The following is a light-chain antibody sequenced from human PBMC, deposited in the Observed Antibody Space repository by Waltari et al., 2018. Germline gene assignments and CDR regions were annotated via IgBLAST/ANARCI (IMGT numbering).Light chain of an antibody. Sequence: DIHMTQSPPSLPASIGDRVTITCRASKNIGSYLNWYQQKSGEVPRLLIYAASTLQSGVPPRFSGSRSGTDFTFTISSLQPEDCAVYYCQHSFETPYSFGQGTKVEIK. CDR3: QHSFETPYS. CDR1: KNIGSY. CDR2: AAS. J-gene: IGKJ2*03. V-gene: IGKV1-39*01.